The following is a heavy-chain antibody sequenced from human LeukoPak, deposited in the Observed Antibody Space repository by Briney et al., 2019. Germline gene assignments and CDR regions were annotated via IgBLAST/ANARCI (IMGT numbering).Heavy chain of an antibody. CDR2: ISSSSGYM. CDR1: GFTFSGYG. CDR3: VRKGGPYTFDH. V-gene: IGHV3-21*01. D-gene: IGHD3-16*01. J-gene: IGHJ4*02. Sequence: SGGSLRLSCAASGFTFSGYGMNWVRQAPGKGLKWVASISSSSGYMYYADSVEGRFTISRDNAKNSLYLQMNNLRDEDTAVYYCVRKGGPYTFDHWGQGTLVTVSS.